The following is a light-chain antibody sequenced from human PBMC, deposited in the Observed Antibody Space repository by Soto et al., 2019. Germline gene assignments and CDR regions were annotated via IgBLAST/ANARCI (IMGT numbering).Light chain of an antibody. J-gene: IGKJ4*01. CDR2: DAS. V-gene: IGKV3-15*01. Sequence: EVVLTQSPGTLSLSPGERVTLSCRASQSVSGLLAWYQQNPGQAPRLLIYDASTRATGIPARFSGSGSSTEFTLTISSLQSEDFAVYYCQQYHDWPLTFGGGTKVDIK. CDR1: QSVSGL. CDR3: QQYHDWPLT.